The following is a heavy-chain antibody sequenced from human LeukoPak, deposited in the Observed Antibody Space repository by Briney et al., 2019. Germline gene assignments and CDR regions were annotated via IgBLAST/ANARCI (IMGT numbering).Heavy chain of an antibody. CDR1: GFTLSSFG. CDR2: ISSDGSSK. Sequence: GGSLRLSCTASGFTLSSFGMHWVRQAPGKGLEWVAVISSDGSSKYYTDPVKGRFTISRDNSKNTLYLQMNSLRADDTAVYYCAKGKDCWGQGTLVTVSS. J-gene: IGHJ4*02. V-gene: IGHV3-30*18. CDR3: AKGKDC.